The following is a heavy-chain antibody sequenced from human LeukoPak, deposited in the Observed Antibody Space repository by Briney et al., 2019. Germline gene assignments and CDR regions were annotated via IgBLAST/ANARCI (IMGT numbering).Heavy chain of an antibody. D-gene: IGHD2-15*01. Sequence: ASVKVSCKASGYTFTGYYMHWVRQAPGQGLEWMGWINPNSGGTNYAQKFQGRVTMTRDTSISTAYMELSRLRSDDTAVYYCARDLGYCSGGSCHSTGDYWGQGTLVTVSS. CDR2: INPNSGGT. CDR1: GYTFTGYY. V-gene: IGHV1-2*02. J-gene: IGHJ4*02. CDR3: ARDLGYCSGGSCHSTGDY.